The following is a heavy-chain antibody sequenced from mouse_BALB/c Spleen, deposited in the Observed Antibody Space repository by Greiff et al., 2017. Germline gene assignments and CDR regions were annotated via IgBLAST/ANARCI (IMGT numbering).Heavy chain of an antibody. D-gene: IGHD1-1*02. CDR2: IWAGGST. CDR1: GFSLTSYG. CDR3: AIYGQFAY. J-gene: IGHJ3*01. V-gene: IGHV2-9*02. Sequence: VKLEESGPGLVAPSQSLSITCTVSGFSLTSYGVHWVRQPPGKGLEWLGVIWAGGSTNYNSALMSRLSISKDNSKSQVFLKMNSLQTDDTAMYYCAIYGQFAYWGQGTLVTVSA.